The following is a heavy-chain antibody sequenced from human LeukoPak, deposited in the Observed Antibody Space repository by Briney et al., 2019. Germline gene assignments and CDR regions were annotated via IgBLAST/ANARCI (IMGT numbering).Heavy chain of an antibody. V-gene: IGHV3-7*03. J-gene: IGHJ4*02. CDR1: GFTSSSYW. CDR2: IKKDGSEK. Sequence: PGGSLRLSCAASGFTSSSYWMSWVRQAPGKGLEWVANIKKDGSEKYYVDSVKGRFTISRDNAKNSLYLQMDSLRGEDTAVYYCARGLYSSTTYYLDYWGQGTLVTVSS. CDR3: ARGLYSSTTYYLDY. D-gene: IGHD6-13*01.